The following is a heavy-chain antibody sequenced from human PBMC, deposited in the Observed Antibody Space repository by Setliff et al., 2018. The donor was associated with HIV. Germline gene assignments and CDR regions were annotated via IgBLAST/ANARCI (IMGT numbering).Heavy chain of an antibody. V-gene: IGHV4-59*01. CDR3: ARGGYRDGYDY. CDR1: GASISSYS. D-gene: IGHD5-18*01. J-gene: IGHJ4*02. CDR2: IHSYGST. Sequence: PSETLSLTCTVSGASISSYSWSWIRQSPGKRLEWIGYIHSYGSTDYNPSLESRVTISVDTPKNQLSLKLRSVAAADTAVYYCARGGYRDGYDYWGQGTLVTVSS.